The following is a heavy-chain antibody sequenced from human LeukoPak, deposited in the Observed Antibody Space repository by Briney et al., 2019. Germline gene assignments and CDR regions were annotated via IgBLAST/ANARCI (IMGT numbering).Heavy chain of an antibody. J-gene: IGHJ4*02. CDR3: ARILYYDSSCPPDY. Sequence: ASVKVSCKASGYTFTTYGISWVRQAPGQGLEWMGWISAYNGDTNYAQRLQGRVTMTTDTSTSTAYMELRSLRSDDTAVYYGARILYYDSSCPPDYWGQGTLVTVSS. CDR1: GYTFTTYG. D-gene: IGHD3-22*01. CDR2: ISAYNGDT. V-gene: IGHV1-18*01.